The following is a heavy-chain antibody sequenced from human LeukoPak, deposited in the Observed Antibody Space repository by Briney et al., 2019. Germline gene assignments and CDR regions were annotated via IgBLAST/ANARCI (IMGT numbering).Heavy chain of an antibody. CDR1: GFTFSNAW. CDR3: ATGYSGYPYYFDH. J-gene: IGHJ4*02. Sequence: PGGSLRLSCAASGFTFSNAWMSWVRQAPGKGLEWVGRIKSKTNGGTTEYAAPVKGRFTISRDDSKDTLYLQMNSLKTDDTAVYYCATGYSGYPYYFDHWGQGTLVTVSS. V-gene: IGHV3-15*01. CDR2: IKSKTNGGTT. D-gene: IGHD3-22*01.